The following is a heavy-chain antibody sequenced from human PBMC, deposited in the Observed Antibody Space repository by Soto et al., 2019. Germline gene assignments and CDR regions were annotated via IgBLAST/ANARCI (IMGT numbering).Heavy chain of an antibody. V-gene: IGHV1-46*01. J-gene: IGHJ4*02. CDR3: ARGGHVVVVTAALDY. Sequence: QVQLRQSGAEVKKPGASVKVSCKASGDTFTDYYIHWVRQAPGQGLEWMGTVNPSGGHTTYAQHFLGRVTMTMDTSTSTLYMELTSLTSDDTAIYYCARGGHVVVVTAALDYWGQGTLVTVSS. CDR1: GDTFTDYY. D-gene: IGHD2-21*02. CDR2: VNPSGGHT.